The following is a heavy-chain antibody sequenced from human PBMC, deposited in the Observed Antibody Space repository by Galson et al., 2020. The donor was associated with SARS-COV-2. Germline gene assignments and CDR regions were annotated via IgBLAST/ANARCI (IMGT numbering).Heavy chain of an antibody. CDR2: ISGSGGST. CDR1: GFTFSSYA. CDR3: AKDRLSYSGSYYVGEETDY. D-gene: IGHD1-26*01. V-gene: IGHV3-23*01. Sequence: GGSLRLSCAASGFTFSSYAMSWVRQAPGKGLEWVSAISGSGGSTYYADSVKGRFTISRDNSKNTLYLQMNSLRAEDTAVYYCAKDRLSYSGSYYVGEETDYWGQGTLVTVSS. J-gene: IGHJ4*02.